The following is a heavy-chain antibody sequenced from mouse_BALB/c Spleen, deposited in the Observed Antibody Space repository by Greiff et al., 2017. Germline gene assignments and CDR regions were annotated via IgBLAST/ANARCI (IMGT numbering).Heavy chain of an antibody. CDR2: IDPENGNT. CDR1: GFNIKDYY. D-gene: IGHD2-14*01. Sequence: ELQLQQSGAELVRPGALVKLSCKASGFNIKDYYMHWVKQRPEQGLEWIGWIDPENGNTIYDPKFQGKASITADTSSNTAYLQLSSLTSEDTAVYYCARAPLYYRYDEGFAYWGQGTLVTVSA. V-gene: IGHV14-1*02. CDR3: ARAPLYYRYDEGFAY. J-gene: IGHJ3*01.